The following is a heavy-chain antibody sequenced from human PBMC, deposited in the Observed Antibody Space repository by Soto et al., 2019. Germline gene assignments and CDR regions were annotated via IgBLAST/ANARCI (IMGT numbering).Heavy chain of an antibody. Sequence: PGESLKISCKGSGYSFTSYWIGWVRQMPGKGLEWMGIIYPGDSDTRYSPSFQGQVTISADKSISTAYLQWSSLKASDTAMYYCASALVGSYSSYYYYGMDVWGKGTTVTVSS. CDR3: ASALVGSYSSYYYYGMDV. CDR2: IYPGDSDT. CDR1: GYSFTSYW. D-gene: IGHD1-26*01. V-gene: IGHV5-51*01. J-gene: IGHJ6*04.